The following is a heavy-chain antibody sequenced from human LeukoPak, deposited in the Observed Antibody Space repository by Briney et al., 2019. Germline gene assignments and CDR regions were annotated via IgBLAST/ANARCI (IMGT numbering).Heavy chain of an antibody. V-gene: IGHV1-2*02. J-gene: IGHJ6*03. D-gene: IGHD2-2*01. Sequence: ASVKVSCKASGYTFTDYYIYWVRQAPGQGLEWMGWINPHSGGINYAQNFQGRVTMTRDTSINTAYMELSSLTSDDAAVYYCARDRIVGYCYCNRCSDVAYYYMDVWGQGNKVTVSS. CDR1: GYTFTDYY. CDR3: ARDRIVGYCYCNRCSDVAYYYMDV. CDR2: INPHSGGI.